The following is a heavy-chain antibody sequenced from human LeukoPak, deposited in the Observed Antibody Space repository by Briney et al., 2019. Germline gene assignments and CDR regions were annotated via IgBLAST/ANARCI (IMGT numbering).Heavy chain of an antibody. V-gene: IGHV1-46*01. CDR3: ARGYSSNWRDFFDS. J-gene: IGHJ4*02. Sequence: ASVKVSCKASGYTFTSYYMHWLRQAPGQGLEWMGIISPSTGGTTYAQKFQGSVTMTRDTSTSTVYMELSSLRSEDTALYYCARGYSSNWRDFFDSWGQGTLVTVS. D-gene: IGHD6-13*01. CDR2: ISPSTGGT. CDR1: GYTFTSYY.